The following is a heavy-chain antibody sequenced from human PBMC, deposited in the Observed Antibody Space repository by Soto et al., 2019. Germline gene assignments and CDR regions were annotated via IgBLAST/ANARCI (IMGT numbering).Heavy chain of an antibody. CDR2: INPSGGST. J-gene: IGHJ6*02. V-gene: IGHV1-46*01. D-gene: IGHD3-16*01. Sequence: ASVKVSCKASGYTFTSYYMHWVRQAPGQGFEWMGIINPSGGSTGYAQKFQGRVTMTRDTSTSTVYMELSSLRSEDTAMYYCARIFGGRPYYYYYGMDVWGQGTTVTVSS. CDR3: ARIFGGRPYYYYYGMDV. CDR1: GYTFTSYY.